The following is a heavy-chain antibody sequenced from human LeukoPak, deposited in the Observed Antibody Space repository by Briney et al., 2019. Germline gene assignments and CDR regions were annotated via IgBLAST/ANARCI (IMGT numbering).Heavy chain of an antibody. CDR1: GGSFSGYY. J-gene: IGHJ6*03. V-gene: IGHV4-34*01. CDR2: INHSGST. Sequence: PSETLSLTCAVYGGSFSGYYWSWIRQPPGKGLEWIGEINHSGSTNYNPSLKSRVAISVDTSKNQFPLKLSSVTAADTAVYYCASGTTNPRYNWKFMRYMDVWGKGTTVTVSS. CDR3: ASGTTNPRYNWKFMRYMDV. D-gene: IGHD1-20*01.